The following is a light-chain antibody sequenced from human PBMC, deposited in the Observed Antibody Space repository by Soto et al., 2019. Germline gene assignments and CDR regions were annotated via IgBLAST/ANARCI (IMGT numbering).Light chain of an antibody. CDR2: EAS. CDR1: QDISDH. Sequence: DFQMTQSPSSLSASVGDRVTITCRASQDISDHLAWYQHKPGKVPKLLIYEASTLQSGVPSRFSGGGSGTDVTLTSSSLQPEDVATYYCQKYNRTPRTFGQGTKVELK. J-gene: IGKJ1*01. CDR3: QKYNRTPRT. V-gene: IGKV1-27*01.